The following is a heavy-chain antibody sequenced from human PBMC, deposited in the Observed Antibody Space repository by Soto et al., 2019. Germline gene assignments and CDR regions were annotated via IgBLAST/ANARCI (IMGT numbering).Heavy chain of an antibody. CDR2: IIPIFGTA. CDR1: GGTFSSYA. D-gene: IGHD2-2*01. Sequence: SVKVSCKAPGGTFSSYAISWVRQAPGQGLEWMGGIIPIFGTANYAQKFQGRVTITADKSTSTAYMELSSLRSEDTAVYYCATRYCSSTSCYRSHYYYYGMDVWGQGTTVTVSS. J-gene: IGHJ6*02. CDR3: ATRYCSSTSCYRSHYYYYGMDV. V-gene: IGHV1-69*06.